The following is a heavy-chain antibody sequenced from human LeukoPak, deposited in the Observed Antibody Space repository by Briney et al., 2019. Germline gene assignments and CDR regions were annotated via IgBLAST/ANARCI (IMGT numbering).Heavy chain of an antibody. D-gene: IGHD5-24*01. CDR3: ARTFVSGDGYKVGYFDY. CDR2: IYSGGST. Sequence: GGSLRLSCAASGLTVSSNYMSWVRQAPGKGLEWVSLIYSGGSTYYADSVKGRFTISRDNSKNTLYLQMNSLSAEDTAVYYCARTFVSGDGYKVGYFDYWGQGTLVTVSS. J-gene: IGHJ4*02. V-gene: IGHV3-53*01. CDR1: GLTVSSNY.